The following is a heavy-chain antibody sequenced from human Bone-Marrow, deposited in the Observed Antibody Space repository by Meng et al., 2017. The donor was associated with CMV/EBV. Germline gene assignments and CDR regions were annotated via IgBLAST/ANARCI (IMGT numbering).Heavy chain of an antibody. V-gene: IGHV3-23*03. D-gene: IGHD3-22*01. J-gene: IGHJ4*02. CDR1: GFTFSDYY. CDR3: ARGGGYYAIDY. CDR2: IYNGGSST. Sequence: GASLKISCAASGFTFSDYYMSWVRQAPGKGLEWGSVIYNGGSSTYYADSVKGRFTISRDNSKNTLYLQMNSLRAEDTAVYYCARGGGYYAIDYWGQGTLVTVSS.